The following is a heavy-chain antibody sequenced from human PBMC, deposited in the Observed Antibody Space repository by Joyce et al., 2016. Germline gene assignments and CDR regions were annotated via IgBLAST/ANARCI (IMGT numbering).Heavy chain of an antibody. CDR2: IYPGDSRT. Sequence: EVQLVQSGAAVQKPGASLKISCKSSGFSFNGYWIAWVRQMPGKGLEWMGNIYPGDSRTRYSPSFQGQVTISADKSINTAYLHWSSLNASDTAIYYCARVISHSHFDTWGQGTLVTVSS. V-gene: IGHV5-51*01. CDR1: GFSFNGYW. J-gene: IGHJ4*02. CDR3: ARVISHSHFDT. D-gene: IGHD2-21*01.